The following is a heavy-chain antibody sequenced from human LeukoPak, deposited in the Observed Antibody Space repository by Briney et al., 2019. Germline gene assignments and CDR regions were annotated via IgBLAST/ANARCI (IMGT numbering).Heavy chain of an antibody. CDR2: IYYSGST. J-gene: IGHJ4*02. CDR1: GGSISSSSSISSSSYY. Sequence: SETLSLTCTVSGGSISSSSSISSSSYYWGWIRQPPGKGLEWIGSIYYSGSTYYNPSLKSRVTISVDTSKNQSSLKLSSVTAADTAVYYCARHSSGGGPFDYWGQGTLVPVSS. CDR3: ARHSSGGGPFDY. V-gene: IGHV4-39*01. D-gene: IGHD2-8*02.